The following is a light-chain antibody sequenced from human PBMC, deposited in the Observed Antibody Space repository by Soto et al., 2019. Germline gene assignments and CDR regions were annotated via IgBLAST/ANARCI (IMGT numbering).Light chain of an antibody. J-gene: IGKJ1*01. CDR3: QQYGSSPGT. Sequence: EIVMTQSPSTLSLSPGERATLSCRASLSVSSDLAWYRQKPGQAPRLLIYRAFTRATGIPARFSGSGFGTDFTLTISSLQSEDFAVYYCQQYGSSPGTFGQGTKVDIK. V-gene: IGKV3-15*01. CDR1: LSVSSD. CDR2: RAF.